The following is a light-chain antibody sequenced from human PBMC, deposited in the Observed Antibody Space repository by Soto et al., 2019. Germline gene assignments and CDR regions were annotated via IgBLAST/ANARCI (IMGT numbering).Light chain of an antibody. CDR1: QSVSSN. CDR3: QQYNNWPPIT. CDR2: DAS. J-gene: IGKJ5*01. V-gene: IGKV3D-15*01. Sequence: ENVLTQTPGTLCLSPGERATLSCRASQSVSSNLAWDQQKTDQAPRLLIYDASTRATAIPARFSGSGSGTEFILTISSLQSEDFGVYYCQQYNNWPPITFGQGTRLEIK.